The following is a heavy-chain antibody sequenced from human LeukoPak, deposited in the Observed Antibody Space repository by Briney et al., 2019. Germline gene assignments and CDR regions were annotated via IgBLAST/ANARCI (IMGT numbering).Heavy chain of an antibody. CDR3: ARARGIAVAGREIAY. D-gene: IGHD6-19*01. V-gene: IGHV1-18*01. Sequence: GASVKVSCKASGYTFTSYGISWVRQAPGQGLEWMGWISAYNGNTNYAQKLQGRVTMTTDTSTSTAYMELRSLRSDDTAVYYCARARGIAVAGREIAYWGQGTMVTVSS. J-gene: IGHJ3*01. CDR1: GYTFTSYG. CDR2: ISAYNGNT.